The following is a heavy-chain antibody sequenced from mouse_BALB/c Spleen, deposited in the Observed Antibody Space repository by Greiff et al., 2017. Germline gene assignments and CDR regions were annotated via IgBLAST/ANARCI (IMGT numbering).Heavy chain of an antibody. CDR2: ISYDGSN. D-gene: IGHD2-3*01. V-gene: IGHV3-6*02. CDR1: GYSITSGYY. CDR3: ARRRDGYSWFAY. J-gene: IGHJ3*01. Sequence: VQLQQSGPGLVKPSQSLSLTCSVTGYSITSGYYWNWIRQFPGNKLEWMGYISYDGSNNYNPSLKNRISITRDTSKNQFFLTLNSATTEDTATYYCARRRDGYSWFAYWGQGTLVTVSA.